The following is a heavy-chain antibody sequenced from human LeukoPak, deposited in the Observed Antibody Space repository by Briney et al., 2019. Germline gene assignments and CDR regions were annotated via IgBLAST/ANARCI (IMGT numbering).Heavy chain of an antibody. CDR3: ARAPAYGGNYDY. Sequence: GGSLRLSCAASGFTLNDYAMHWVRQAPGKGLEWVSLISWDSGNTYYADSVKGRFTISRDNSKNSLSLQMNSLRAEDTALYYCARAPAYGGNYDYWGQGTLVTVSS. D-gene: IGHD4-23*01. CDR2: ISWDSGNT. V-gene: IGHV3-43D*03. J-gene: IGHJ4*02. CDR1: GFTLNDYA.